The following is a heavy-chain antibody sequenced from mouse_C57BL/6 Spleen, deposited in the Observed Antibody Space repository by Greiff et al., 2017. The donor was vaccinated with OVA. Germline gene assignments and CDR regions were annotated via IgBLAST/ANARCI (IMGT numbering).Heavy chain of an antibody. CDR1: GFTFSSYA. Sequence: EVHLVESGGGLVKPGGSLKLSCAASGFTFSSYAMSWVRQTPEKRLEWVATISDGGSYTYYPDNVKGRFTISRDNAKNNLYLQMSHLKSEDTAMYYCARDGNYGIAWFAYWGQGTLVTVSA. CDR2: ISDGGSYT. J-gene: IGHJ3*01. D-gene: IGHD2-1*01. CDR3: ARDGNYGIAWFAY. V-gene: IGHV5-4*01.